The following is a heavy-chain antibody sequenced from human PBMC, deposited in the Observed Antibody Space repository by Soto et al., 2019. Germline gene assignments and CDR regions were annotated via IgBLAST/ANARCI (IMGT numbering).Heavy chain of an antibody. CDR3: ARVGYVGHEPPIPSHWFFDL. CDR1: GFAFSDYY. CDR2: ISTSSYYT. V-gene: IGHV3-11*05. J-gene: IGHJ2*01. D-gene: IGHD3-9*01. Sequence: QVQLVESGGGLVKPGESLRLSCAASGFAFSDYYMSWVRQAPGKGLEWLSYISTSSYYTYFADSVEGRLAISRDNAXKSLFLHLNSLRAEDTAVYYCARVGYVGHEPPIPSHWFFDLWGRGTLVTVSS.